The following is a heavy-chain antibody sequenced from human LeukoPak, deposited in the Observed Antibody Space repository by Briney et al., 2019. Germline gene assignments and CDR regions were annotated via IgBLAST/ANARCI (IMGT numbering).Heavy chain of an antibody. CDR2: IKSECSGGTT. D-gene: IGHD4-17*01. V-gene: IGHV3-15*01. Sequence: GGSLRLPCAVSGLPFTLSWMTCVPQAPGKGLEYGARIKSECSGGTTAYAAPVKGTLIISRNASTNPIHLQMNSLKTDDTGVSYCSWVSSPYHYALGSWGLGNLVTVSS. CDR3: SWVSSPYHYALGS. J-gene: IGHJ5*02. CDR1: GLPFTLSW.